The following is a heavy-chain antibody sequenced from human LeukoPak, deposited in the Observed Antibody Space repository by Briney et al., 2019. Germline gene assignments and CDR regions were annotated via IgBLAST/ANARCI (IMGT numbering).Heavy chain of an antibody. D-gene: IGHD3-22*01. V-gene: IGHV4-39*07. CDR1: VDSISSSSYF. J-gene: IGHJ4*02. CDR3: GRLFNYYDTSGPIFDY. CDR2: IYRTGST. Sequence: SETLSLTCTVSVDSISSSSYFWGWIRQPPGKGLEWIGSIYRTGSTYYNPSLKSRVTISIDTSRNQFSLKLSSVSAADTAVYYCGRLFNYYDTSGPIFDYWGRGTLVTVSS.